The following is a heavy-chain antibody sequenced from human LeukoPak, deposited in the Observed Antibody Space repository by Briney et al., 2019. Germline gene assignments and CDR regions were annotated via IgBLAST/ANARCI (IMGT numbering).Heavy chain of an antibody. Sequence: SETLSLTCTVSGGSISSYYWSWIRQPPGKGLEWIGYIYYSGSTNYNPSLKSRVTISVDTSKNQFSLKLSSVTAADTAVYYCAMDKRDTRPYYYYYGMDVWGQGTTVTVSS. CDR3: AMDKRDTRPYYYYYGMDV. CDR2: IYYSGST. CDR1: GGSISSYY. V-gene: IGHV4-59*08. D-gene: IGHD1-1*01. J-gene: IGHJ6*02.